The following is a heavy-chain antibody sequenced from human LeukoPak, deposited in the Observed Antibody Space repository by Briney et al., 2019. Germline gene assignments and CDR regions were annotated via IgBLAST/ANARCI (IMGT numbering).Heavy chain of an antibody. CDR1: GFTFSSYA. CDR2: ISYDGSNK. D-gene: IGHD2-2*01. J-gene: IGHJ4*02. CDR3: ARDIDPTGLVPAAMPGY. Sequence: GRSLRLFCAASGFTFSSYAMHWVRQAPGKGLEWVAVISYDGSNKYYADSVKGRFTISRDNSKNTLYLQMNSLRAEDTAVYYCARDIDPTGLVPAAMPGYWGQGTLVTVSS. V-gene: IGHV3-30*04.